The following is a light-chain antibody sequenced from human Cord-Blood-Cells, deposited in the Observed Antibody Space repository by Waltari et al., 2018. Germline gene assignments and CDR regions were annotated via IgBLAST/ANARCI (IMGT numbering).Light chain of an antibody. CDR2: KAS. CDR3: QQYNSYPIT. V-gene: IGKV1-5*03. Sequence: DIQMTQSPSTLSASVGDRVTITFRASQSISSWLDWYQQKPGKAPKLLSYKASSLESGVPSRFSGSGSGTEFTLTISSLQPDDFATYYCQQYNSYPITFGQGTRLEIK. J-gene: IGKJ5*01. CDR1: QSISSW.